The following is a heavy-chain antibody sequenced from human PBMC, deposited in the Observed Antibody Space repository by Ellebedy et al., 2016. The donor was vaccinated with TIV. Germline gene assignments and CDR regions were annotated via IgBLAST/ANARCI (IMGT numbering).Heavy chain of an antibody. CDR1: GFTFSNYA. CDR3: ASRMVAINPSGYGLDV. CDR2: ISGSGGST. D-gene: IGHD4/OR15-4a*01. J-gene: IGHJ6*02. V-gene: IGHV3-23*01. Sequence: GGSLRLSCAASGFTFSNYAMSWVRQAPGKGLEWVSGISGSGGSTYYADSVKGRFTISRDNSKNKLYLQMNSLRAEDTAVYYCASRMVAINPSGYGLDVWGQGTTVTVSS.